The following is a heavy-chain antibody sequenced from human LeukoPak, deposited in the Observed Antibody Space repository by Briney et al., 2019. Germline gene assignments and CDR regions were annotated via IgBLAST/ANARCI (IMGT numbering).Heavy chain of an antibody. Sequence: GGSLRLSCAASGFTFSSYSMNWVRQAPGKGLEWVSSISSSSSYIYYADSVKGRFTISRDNAKNSLYLQMNSLRAEDTAVYCCARELGLRFLEWSPSSYGMDVWGQGTTVTVSS. CDR1: GFTFSSYS. J-gene: IGHJ6*02. CDR2: ISSSSSYI. D-gene: IGHD3-3*01. V-gene: IGHV3-21*01. CDR3: ARELGLRFLEWSPSSYGMDV.